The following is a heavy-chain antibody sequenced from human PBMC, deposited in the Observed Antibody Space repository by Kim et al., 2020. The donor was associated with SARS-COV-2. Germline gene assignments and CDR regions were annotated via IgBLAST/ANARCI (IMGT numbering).Heavy chain of an antibody. V-gene: IGHV3-23*01. D-gene: IGHD3-3*01. CDR3: AKKGLVVEWFKAFDV. Sequence: GGSLRLSCAASGFTFSNYAMNWVRQAPGKGLEWVSVVSGDGRTTYYADSVKGRFTISRDNSKKTLYLQMNSLRAEDTALYYCAKKGLVVEWFKAFDVWGQEKMVTVSS. CDR1: GFTFSNYA. CDR2: VSGDGRTT. J-gene: IGHJ3*01.